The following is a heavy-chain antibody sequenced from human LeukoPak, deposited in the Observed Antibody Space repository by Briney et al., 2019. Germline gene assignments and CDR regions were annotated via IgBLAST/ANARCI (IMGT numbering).Heavy chain of an antibody. Sequence: PGGSLRLSCAASGFTFSSYGMHWVRQAPGKGLEWVAVTSYDGSNKDYADSVKGRFTISRDNSKNTLYLQMNSLRAEDTAVYYCAKDPLYCSSTSCPPPHDAFDIWGQGTMVTVSS. CDR1: GFTFSSYG. V-gene: IGHV3-30-3*01. D-gene: IGHD2-2*01. CDR2: TSYDGSNK. CDR3: AKDPLYCSSTSCPPPHDAFDI. J-gene: IGHJ3*02.